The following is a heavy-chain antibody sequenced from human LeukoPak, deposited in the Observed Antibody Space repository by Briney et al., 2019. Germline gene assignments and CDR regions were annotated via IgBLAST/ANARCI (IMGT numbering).Heavy chain of an antibody. CDR1: GYTFTSYD. Sequence: ASVKVSCKASGYTFTSYDINWVRQATRQGLEWMGWMNPNSGNTGYAQKFQGRVTMTRNTSISTAYMELSSLRSEDTAVYYCARARSEYYYGSGSYYNWFDPWGQGTLVTVSS. CDR3: ARARSEYYYGSGSYYNWFDP. D-gene: IGHD3-10*01. CDR2: MNPNSGNT. V-gene: IGHV1-8*01. J-gene: IGHJ5*02.